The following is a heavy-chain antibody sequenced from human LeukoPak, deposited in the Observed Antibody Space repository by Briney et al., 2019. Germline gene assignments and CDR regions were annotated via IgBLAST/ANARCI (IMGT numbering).Heavy chain of an antibody. V-gene: IGHV1-18*01. J-gene: IGHJ4*02. CDR2: TSAYNGNT. CDR1: GYTFTSYG. CDR3: ARNYGSGRSLDY. Sequence: ASVKVSCKASGYTFTSYGISWVRQAPGQGLEWMGWTSAYNGNTNYAQKLQGRVTMTTDTSTSTAYMELRSLRSEDTAVYYCARNYGSGRSLDYWGQGTLVTVSS. D-gene: IGHD3-10*01.